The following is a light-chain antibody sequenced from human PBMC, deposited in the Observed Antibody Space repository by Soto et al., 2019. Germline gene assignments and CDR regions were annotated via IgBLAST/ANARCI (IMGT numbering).Light chain of an antibody. V-gene: IGLV2-8*01. J-gene: IGLJ2*01. CDR3: SSYAGSNNLL. CDR1: SSDVGGYNY. CDR2: EVS. Sequence: QSALTQPPSASGSPGQSVTISCTGTSSDVGGYNYVSWYQQHPGKAPKLMIYEVSKRPSGVPDRFSGSKSGNTASLTVSGLQAEDEVDYYCSSYAGSNNLLFGGGTNSPS.